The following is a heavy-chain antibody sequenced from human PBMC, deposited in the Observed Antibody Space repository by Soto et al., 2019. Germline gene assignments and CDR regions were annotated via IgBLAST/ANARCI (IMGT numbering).Heavy chain of an antibody. CDR2: IYPGDSDT. V-gene: IGHV5-51*01. Sequence: EVQLVQSGAEVKKPGESLKISCQGSGYSFASYWIGWVRQMPGKDLEWMGIIYPGDSDTRYSPSFQGQVTISADKSLRTAYLQWTSMKALDIALYYCARTCSFNIGFYYDGMDVWGQGTTVTVSS. CDR1: GYSFASYW. CDR3: ARTCSFNIGFYYDGMDV. J-gene: IGHJ6*02. D-gene: IGHD6-6*01.